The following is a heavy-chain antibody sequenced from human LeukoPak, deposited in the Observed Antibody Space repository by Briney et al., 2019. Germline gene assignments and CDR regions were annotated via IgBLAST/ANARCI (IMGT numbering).Heavy chain of an antibody. V-gene: IGHV3-21*01. D-gene: IGHD3-3*01. CDR1: GFTFSSYS. J-gene: IGHJ6*02. CDR2: ISSSSSYI. Sequence: PGGSLRLSCAASGFTFSSYSMTWVRQAPGKGLEWVSSISSSSSYIYYADSVKGRFTISRDNAKNSLYLQMNSLRAEDTAVYYCAREDYDFWSGYASYGMDVWGQGTTVTVSS. CDR3: AREDYDFWSGYASYGMDV.